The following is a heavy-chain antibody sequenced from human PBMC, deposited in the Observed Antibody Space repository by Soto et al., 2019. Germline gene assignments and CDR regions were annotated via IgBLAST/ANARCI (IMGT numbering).Heavy chain of an antibody. V-gene: IGHV5-10-1*01. CDR3: ARHRGIAARYPCYYYGMDV. CDR1: GYSFTSYW. Sequence: GESLKISCKGSGYSFTSYWISWVRQMPGKGLEWMGRIDPSDSYTNYSPSFQGHVTISADKSISTAYLQWSSLKASDTAMYYCARHRGIAARYPCYYYGMDVWGQGTTVTVSS. J-gene: IGHJ6*02. CDR2: IDPSDSYT. D-gene: IGHD6-6*01.